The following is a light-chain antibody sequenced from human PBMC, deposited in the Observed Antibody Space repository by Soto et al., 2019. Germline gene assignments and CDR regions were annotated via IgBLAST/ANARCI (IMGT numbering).Light chain of an antibody. CDR2: ATS. V-gene: IGKV1-39*01. Sequence: DTQMTQSPSSLSASVGDRISIACRASQTVSTYLNWYQQKAGQAPTMLISATSTLQSGVPSRFSGSGSGTEFTLTITSLQPEDFVTYYCQQTYSTPRTFGRETKVAFK. CDR3: QQTYSTPRT. J-gene: IGKJ1*01. CDR1: QTVSTY.